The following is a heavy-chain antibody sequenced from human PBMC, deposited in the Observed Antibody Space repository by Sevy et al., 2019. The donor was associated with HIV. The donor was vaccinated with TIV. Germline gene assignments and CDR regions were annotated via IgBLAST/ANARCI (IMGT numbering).Heavy chain of an antibody. D-gene: IGHD2-2*01. CDR2: IYYSGST. J-gene: IGHJ4*02. V-gene: IGHV4-39*01. CDR3: ARRKYCSSTSCPYYFDY. Sequence: SETLSLTCTVSGGSISSSSYYWGWIRQPPGKGLEWIGSIYYSGSTYYNPSLKSRFTISVDPSKNQFSLKLSSVTAADTAVYYCARRKYCSSTSCPYYFDYWGQGTLVTVSS. CDR1: GGSISSSSYY.